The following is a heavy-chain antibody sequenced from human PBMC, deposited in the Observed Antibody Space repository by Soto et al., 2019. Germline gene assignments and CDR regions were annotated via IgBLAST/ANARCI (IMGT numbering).Heavy chain of an antibody. CDR1: GYTFTNYY. CDR2: INPNSGGT. Sequence: ASVKVSCKTSGYTFTNYYIHWLRQAPGQGLEWMGWINPNSGGTNYAQKFQGWVTITRDTSISTAYMELSSLKFDDTAVYYCAWYGGYSGYEWFFDYWGQGTLVTVSS. J-gene: IGHJ4*02. V-gene: IGHV1-2*04. CDR3: AWYGGYSGYEWFFDY. D-gene: IGHD5-12*01.